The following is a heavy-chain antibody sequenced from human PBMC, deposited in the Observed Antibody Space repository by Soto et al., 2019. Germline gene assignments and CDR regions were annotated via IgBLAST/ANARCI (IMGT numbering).Heavy chain of an antibody. V-gene: IGHV4-31*03. J-gene: IGHJ4*02. CDR3: ARDGDYFGSGSPPLLSK. CDR2: IYYSGSS. CDR1: GGSITSGGYC. D-gene: IGHD3-10*01. Sequence: QVRLQESGPGLVKPSQTLSLTCTVSGGSITSGGYCWTWIRQHPVKGLEWMGHIYYSGSSSYNPSLKSRLTISIDTSKNQFSLKLTSVTAADMAVYYCARDGDYFGSGSPPLLSKWGQGTLVTVSS.